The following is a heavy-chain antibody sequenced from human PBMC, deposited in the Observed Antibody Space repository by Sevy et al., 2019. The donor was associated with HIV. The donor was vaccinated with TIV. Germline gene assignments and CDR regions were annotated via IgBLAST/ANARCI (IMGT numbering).Heavy chain of an antibody. CDR2: INPKTGGT. CDR3: ARMGHYFDTSGYYPLKY. J-gene: IGHJ4*02. V-gene: IGHV1-2*02. D-gene: IGHD3-22*01. Sequence: ASVKVSCKASGYTFTGYYVHSLRQAPGQGLEWMGWINPKTGGTYFAKKFQDRVTMTTGTSITTAYLELSGLRFDDTAVYYCARMGHYFDTSGYYPLKYWGQGTLVTVSS. CDR1: GYTFTGYY.